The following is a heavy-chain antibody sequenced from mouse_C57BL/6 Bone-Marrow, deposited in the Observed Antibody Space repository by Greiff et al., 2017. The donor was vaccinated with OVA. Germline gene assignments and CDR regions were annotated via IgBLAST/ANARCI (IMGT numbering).Heavy chain of an antibody. CDR3: AVYYYGSSDWYFDV. CDR2: IYPGSGST. Sequence: VQLQQPGAELVKPGASVKMSCKASGYTFTSYWITWVKQRPGQGLEWIGDIYPGSGSTNYNEKFKSKAPLTVDTSSSTAYMQLSSLTSEDSAVYYCAVYYYGSSDWYFDVWGTGTTVTVSS. CDR1: GYTFTSYW. D-gene: IGHD1-1*01. V-gene: IGHV1-55*01. J-gene: IGHJ1*03.